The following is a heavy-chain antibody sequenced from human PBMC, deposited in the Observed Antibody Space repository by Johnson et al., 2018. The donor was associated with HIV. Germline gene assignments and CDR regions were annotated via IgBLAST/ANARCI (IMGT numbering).Heavy chain of an antibody. CDR3: AREDPREVHGCGGDGFDI. CDR2: MNWNGDST. D-gene: IGHD3-16*01. CDR1: GFTFDDYG. Sequence: VVRPGGSLRLSCAASGFTFDDYGMSWVRQAPGKGLEWVSGMNWNGDSTGYGDFVKGRFTISRDKAKNALYLQMNSLRAEDTALYYCAREDPREVHGCGGDGFDIWGQGTRVTVAS. V-gene: IGHV3-20*04. J-gene: IGHJ3*02.